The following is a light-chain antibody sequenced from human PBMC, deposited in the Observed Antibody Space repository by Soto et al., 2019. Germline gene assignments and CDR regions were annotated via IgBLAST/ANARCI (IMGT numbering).Light chain of an antibody. J-gene: IGKJ1*01. Sequence: DIQMTQSPSTLSASLGDRVTITYRASQTISSWLAWYQQKPGKAPTLLIYKASTLKSGVPSRFSGSGSGTEFTLTISSLQPDDFATYYCQHYNSYSEAFGQGTKVDI. V-gene: IGKV1-5*03. CDR3: QHYNSYSEA. CDR1: QTISSW. CDR2: KAS.